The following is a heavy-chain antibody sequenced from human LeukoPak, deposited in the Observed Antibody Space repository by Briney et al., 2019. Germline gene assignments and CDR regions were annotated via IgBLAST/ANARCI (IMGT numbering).Heavy chain of an antibody. J-gene: IGHJ4*02. D-gene: IGHD2-21*02. CDR2: ISGSGGST. CDR3: AKDHGGDPGPSDY. V-gene: IGHV3-23*01. Sequence: GGSLRLSCAASGFTFSTYAMSWVRQAPGKGLAWVSAISGSGGSTYYADSVKGRFTISRDNSKNTLYLQMNSLRAEDTAVYYCAKDHGGDPGPSDYWGQGTLVTVSS. CDR1: GFTFSTYA.